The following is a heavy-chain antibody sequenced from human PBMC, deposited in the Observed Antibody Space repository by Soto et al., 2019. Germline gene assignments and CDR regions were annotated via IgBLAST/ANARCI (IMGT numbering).Heavy chain of an antibody. V-gene: IGHV1-18*01. CDR1: GYTFASYA. Sequence: QVQLVQSGAEVKKPGASVKVSCKASGYTFASYAISWMRQAPGQGLEWMGWISAYNGNTNYAQKLQGRVTMTTDTSTSTAYMELRSLICDDTAMYYCAREPPPPDYWGQGTLVSVSS. J-gene: IGHJ4*02. CDR2: ISAYNGNT. CDR3: AREPPPPDY.